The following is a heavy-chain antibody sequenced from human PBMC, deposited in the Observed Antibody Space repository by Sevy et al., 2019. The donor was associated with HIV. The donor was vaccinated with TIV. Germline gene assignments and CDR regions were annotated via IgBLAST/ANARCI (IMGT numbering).Heavy chain of an antibody. CDR3: ARANTVARYYYYYGMDV. CDR1: GGSISSSNW. Sequence: SETLSLTCAVSGGSISSSNWWSWVRQPPGKGLEWIGEIYHSGSTNYNPSLKSRVTISVDKSKNQFSLKLSSVTAADTDVYYCARANTVARYYYYYGMDVWGQGTTVTVSS. CDR2: IYHSGST. J-gene: IGHJ6*02. V-gene: IGHV4-4*02. D-gene: IGHD5-12*01.